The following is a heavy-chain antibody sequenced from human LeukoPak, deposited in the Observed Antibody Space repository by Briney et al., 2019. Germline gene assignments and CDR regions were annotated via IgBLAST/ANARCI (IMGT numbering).Heavy chain of an antibody. V-gene: IGHV3-7*03. J-gene: IGHJ3*02. D-gene: IGHD3-22*01. CDR2: IKQDGSEK. Sequence: GRSLRLSCAASGFTFSSYWMSWVRQAPGKGLEWVANIKQDGSEKYYVDSVKGRFTISRDNAKNSPYLQMNSLRAEDTAVYYCAREGLAGLWLLPSDAFDIWGQGTMVTVSS. CDR1: GFTFSSYW. CDR3: AREGLAGLWLLPSDAFDI.